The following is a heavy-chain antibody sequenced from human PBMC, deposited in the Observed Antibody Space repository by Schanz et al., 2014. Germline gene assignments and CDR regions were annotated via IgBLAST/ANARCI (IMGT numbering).Heavy chain of an antibody. D-gene: IGHD4-17*01. CDR2: ISSSGSYT. J-gene: IGHJ4*02. Sequence: QAQLVESGGGLVKPGGSLRLSCAASGFTFSDYYMSWIRQAPGKGLEWIAYISSSGSYTNYADSVKGRFTISRDNAKNTLYLQMNSLRAEDTAVYYCVRDTDYHFDYWGQGTLVTVSS. V-gene: IGHV3-11*06. CDR1: GFTFSDYY. CDR3: VRDTDYHFDY.